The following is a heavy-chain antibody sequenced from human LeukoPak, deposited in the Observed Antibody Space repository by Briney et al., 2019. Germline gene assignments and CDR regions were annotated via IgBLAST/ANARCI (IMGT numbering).Heavy chain of an antibody. CDR3: ARVPVGSDFWAFDI. CDR2: SCYTVST. V-gene: IGHV4-59*01. CDR1: GGSISSYY. J-gene: IGHJ3*02. Sequence: SETLSLTCTVSGGSISSYYWSWIRQPPGKGLEWIGFSCYTVSTNYNPSLKSRVTISMDTSKKQFSLNLTSVTAADTALYYCARVPVGSDFWAFDIWGQGTMVTVSS. D-gene: IGHD3-3*01.